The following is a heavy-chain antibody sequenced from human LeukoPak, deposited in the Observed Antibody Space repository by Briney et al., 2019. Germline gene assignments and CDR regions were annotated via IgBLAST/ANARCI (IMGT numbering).Heavy chain of an antibody. CDR1: GYTFTSYY. Sequence: ASVKVSCKASGYTFTSYYMHWVRQAPGQGLEWMGIINPSGGSTSYAQKFQGRVTMTRDTSTSTVYMELSSLRSEDTAVYYCARDVPSMITFGGVPLPHNWFDPWGQGTLVTVSS. D-gene: IGHD3-16*01. J-gene: IGHJ5*02. V-gene: IGHV1-46*01. CDR3: ARDVPSMITFGGVPLPHNWFDP. CDR2: INPSGGST.